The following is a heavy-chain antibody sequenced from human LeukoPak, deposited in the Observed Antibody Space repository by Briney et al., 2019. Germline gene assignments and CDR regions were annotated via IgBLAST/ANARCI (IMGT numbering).Heavy chain of an antibody. Sequence: GGSLRLSCVASGFTFSSYEMNWVRQAPGKGLEWVSYISSSGDTIYYADPVKGRFTISRDNAKNSLYLQLNSLRAEDTAVYYCARSSGYFRYWGQGTLVTVSS. J-gene: IGHJ4*02. CDR2: ISSSGDTI. D-gene: IGHD3-22*01. CDR1: GFTFSSYE. V-gene: IGHV3-48*03. CDR3: ARSSGYFRY.